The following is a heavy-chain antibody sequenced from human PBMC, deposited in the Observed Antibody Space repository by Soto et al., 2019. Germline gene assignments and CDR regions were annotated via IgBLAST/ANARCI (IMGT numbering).Heavy chain of an antibody. CDR2: IYPGDSDI. V-gene: IGHV5-51*01. J-gene: IGHJ4*02. CDR3: AAHEQQLALSYFDY. D-gene: IGHD6-13*01. Sequence: GASLKISCKGSGYSFTSYWIGWVRQMPGKGLEWMGIIYPGDSDIRYSPSFQGQVTISADKSISTAYLQWSSLKASDTAMYYCAAHEQQLALSYFDYWGQGTLVTVSS. CDR1: GYSFTSYW.